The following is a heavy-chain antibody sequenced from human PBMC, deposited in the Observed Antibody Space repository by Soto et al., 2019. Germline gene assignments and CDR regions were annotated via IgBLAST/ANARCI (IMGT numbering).Heavy chain of an antibody. J-gene: IGHJ4*02. D-gene: IGHD6-13*01. CDR3: ARYAGSSWFDY. CDR2: IYYSGRT. Sequence: KTSETLSLTCTVSVGSISTYYWSWIRQPPGKGLEWIGYIYYSGRTNYNPSLKSRVAISLDTSKNQFSLKLSSVTAADTAVYYCARYAGSSWFDYWGQGTLVTVYS. CDR1: VGSISTYY. V-gene: IGHV4-59*01.